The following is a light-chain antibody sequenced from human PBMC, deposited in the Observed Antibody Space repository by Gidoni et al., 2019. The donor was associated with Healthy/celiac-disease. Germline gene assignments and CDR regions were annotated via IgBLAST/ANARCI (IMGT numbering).Light chain of an antibody. J-gene: IGLJ3*02. CDR3: AAWDDSLGGPV. CDR2: RNN. V-gene: IGLV1-47*01. CDR1: RSNIGTNY. Sequence: QSVLTQPPSASGTPGQRVTISCSGSRSNIGTNYVYWYQQLPGTAPKVLMYRNNQRPSGVPDRFSGSKSGTSASLAISGLRSEDEADYYCAAWDDSLGGPVFGGGTKLTVL.